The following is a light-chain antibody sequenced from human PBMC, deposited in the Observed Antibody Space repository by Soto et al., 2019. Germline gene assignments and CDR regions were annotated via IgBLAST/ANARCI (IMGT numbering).Light chain of an antibody. CDR3: QQYGSSRWT. J-gene: IGKJ1*01. V-gene: IGKV3-20*01. CDR1: QSVSSTY. Sequence: EIVLTQSPDTLSLFPGERATLSCRASQSVSSTYLAWYQQNLGQAPRLLIFGASSRATGIPDRFSGSGSGTDFTLTISRLEPEDFAVYYCQQYGSSRWTFGQGTKVEIK. CDR2: GAS.